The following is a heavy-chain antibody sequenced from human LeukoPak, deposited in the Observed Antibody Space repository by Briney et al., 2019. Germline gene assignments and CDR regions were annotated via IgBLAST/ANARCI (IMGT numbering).Heavy chain of an antibody. CDR2: MYYSGST. CDR3: ARGGSGSYHDFDY. V-gene: IGHV4-30-4*01. CDR1: GGSISSGDYY. Sequence: SETLSLTCTVSGGSISSGDYYWSWIRQPPGKGLEWIGYMYYSGSTYYNPSLKSRVTISIDTSKNQFSLKLNSVTAADTAVYYCARGGSGSYHDFDYWGQGTLVTVSS. J-gene: IGHJ4*02. D-gene: IGHD1-26*01.